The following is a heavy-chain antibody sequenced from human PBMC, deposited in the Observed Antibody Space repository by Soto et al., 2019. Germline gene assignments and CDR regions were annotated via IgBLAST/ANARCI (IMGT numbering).Heavy chain of an antibody. D-gene: IGHD6-19*01. CDR1: GFTFDDYA. J-gene: IGHJ3*02. Sequence: VQLVESGGGLVQPGRSLRLSCAASGFTFDDYAMHWVRQAPGKGLEWVSGISWNSGSIGYADSVKGRFTISRDNAKNSLYLQMNSLRAEDTALYYCAKGTGIAVAGAYAFDIWGQGTMVTVSS. V-gene: IGHV3-9*01. CDR2: ISWNSGSI. CDR3: AKGTGIAVAGAYAFDI.